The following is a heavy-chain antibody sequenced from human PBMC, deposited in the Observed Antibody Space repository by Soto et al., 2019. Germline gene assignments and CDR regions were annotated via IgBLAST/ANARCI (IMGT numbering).Heavy chain of an antibody. CDR2: FSCNSGNI. CDR3: AKDRDPGETTDGGEYFDH. V-gene: IGHV3-9*01. D-gene: IGHD3-16*01. Sequence: EVHLVESGGGLVQPGRSLRLSFVASGFTFDDYAMHLVLQAPWKGPEWVAGFSCNSGNIGYADSVKGRFTISRDNAKNSLYLQMNSLRPDDTALYYCAKDRDPGETTDGGEYFDHWGQGTLVTVSS. J-gene: IGHJ4*02. CDR1: GFTFDDYA.